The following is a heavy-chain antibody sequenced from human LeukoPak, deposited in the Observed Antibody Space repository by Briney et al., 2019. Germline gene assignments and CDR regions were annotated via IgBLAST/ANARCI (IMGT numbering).Heavy chain of an antibody. V-gene: IGHV3-30*02. D-gene: IGHD3-22*01. CDR1: GFTFSSYG. CDR2: IRFDGSNK. Sequence: QTGGPLRLSCAASGFTFSSYGMHWVRQAPGKGLEWVAFIRFDGSNKFYADSVKGRFTISRDNSKNTLFLQMNSLRPEDTAVFYCAKDAYDYDSSGWPGWGYFDYWGQGALVTVSS. CDR3: AKDAYDYDSSGWPGWGYFDY. J-gene: IGHJ4*02.